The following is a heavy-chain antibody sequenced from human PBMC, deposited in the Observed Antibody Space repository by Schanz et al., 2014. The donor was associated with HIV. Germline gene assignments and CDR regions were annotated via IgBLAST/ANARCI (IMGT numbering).Heavy chain of an antibody. CDR1: GFTFNNYA. V-gene: IGHV3-23*04. CDR3: ARLRGFLWFGDHPYSFDY. D-gene: IGHD3-10*01. Sequence: VQLVESGGGVVQPGRSLKLSCVASGFTFNNYAMTWVRQAPGKGLEWVSRINSNEGTTDYADSVKGRFTISRDNAKNTLYLQMNSLRAEDTAVYYCARLRGFLWFGDHPYSFDYWGQGTLVTVSS. CDR2: INSNEGTT. J-gene: IGHJ4*02.